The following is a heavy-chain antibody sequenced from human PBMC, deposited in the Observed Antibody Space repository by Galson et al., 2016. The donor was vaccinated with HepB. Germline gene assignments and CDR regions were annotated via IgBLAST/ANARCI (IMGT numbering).Heavy chain of an antibody. CDR2: IYYSGST. J-gene: IGHJ4*02. CDR1: GGSVISGTDY. Sequence: SETLSLTCTVSGGSVISGTDYWSWIRQPPGKGLELIGYIYYSGSTIYNPSLKSRVTISVDTSKNQFSLKLSSVTTADTAVYYCAGAPAPRSSWYVDHWGQGTLVTVSS. D-gene: IGHD6-13*01. CDR3: AGAPAPRSSWYVDH. V-gene: IGHV4-61*01.